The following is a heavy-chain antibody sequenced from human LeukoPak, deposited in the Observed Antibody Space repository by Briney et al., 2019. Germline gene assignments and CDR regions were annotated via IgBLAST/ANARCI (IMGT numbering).Heavy chain of an antibody. CDR3: AKWKYSNSGIDDY. V-gene: IGHV3-23*01. D-gene: IGHD6-6*01. Sequence: GGSLRLSCGASGFTFSSQAMSWVRQAPGKGLEWVSVISGSGDNTYYADSVKGRFTISRDNSKNMLYLQMNSLRAEDTAVYYCAKWKYSNSGIDDYWGQGTLVTVSS. J-gene: IGHJ4*02. CDR2: ISGSGDNT. CDR1: GFTFSSQA.